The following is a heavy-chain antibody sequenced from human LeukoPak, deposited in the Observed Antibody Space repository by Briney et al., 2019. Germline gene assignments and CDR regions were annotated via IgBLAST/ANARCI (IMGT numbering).Heavy chain of an antibody. D-gene: IGHD6-19*01. CDR2: IYSSGIT. J-gene: IGHJ4*02. Sequence: PGGSLRLSCAASGFTVSSNYMSWVRQAPGKGLEWVSVIYSSGITYYADPVKGRFTISRDNSKNTLYLQMNSLRAEDTAVYYCAREGYTSGWYRLWGQGTLVTVSS. CDR1: GFTVSSNY. CDR3: AREGYTSGWYRL. V-gene: IGHV3-53*01.